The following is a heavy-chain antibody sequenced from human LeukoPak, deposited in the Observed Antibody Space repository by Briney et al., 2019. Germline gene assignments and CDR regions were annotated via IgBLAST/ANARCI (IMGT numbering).Heavy chain of an antibody. CDR3: ARSIFGVVAYYMDV. J-gene: IGHJ6*03. Sequence: SGTLSLTCAVSGGSISSTNWWSWVRQPPGKGLEWIGEIYHTGSPNYNPSLKSRATISVDTSKNQFSLKLSSVTAADTAVYYCARSIFGVVAYYMDVWGKGTTVTVSS. V-gene: IGHV4-4*02. CDR2: IYHTGSP. D-gene: IGHD3-3*01. CDR1: GGSISSTNW.